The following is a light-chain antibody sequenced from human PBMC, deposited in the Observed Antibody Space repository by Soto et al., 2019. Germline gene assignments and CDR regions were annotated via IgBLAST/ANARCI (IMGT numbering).Light chain of an antibody. CDR2: GAS. CDR1: QSVSSSY. Sequence: EIVLTQSPGTLSLSPGERATLSCRASQSVSSSYLAWYQQKPGQAPRLLIYGASSRATGIPDRFSGSGSGTKFTLTISRLETEDFAVYYCQQYGSSPLFTFGPGTKVDIK. J-gene: IGKJ3*01. V-gene: IGKV3-20*01. CDR3: QQYGSSPLFT.